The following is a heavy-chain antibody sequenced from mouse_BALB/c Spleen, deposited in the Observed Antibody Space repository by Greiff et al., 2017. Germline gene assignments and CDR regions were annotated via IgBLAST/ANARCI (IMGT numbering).Heavy chain of an antibody. CDR2: ISSGSSTI. D-gene: IGHD2-2*01. J-gene: IGHJ2*01. CDR3: ARSGLRRYFDY. Sequence: DVHLVESGGGLVQPGGSRKLSCAASGFTFSSFGMHWVRQAPEKGLEWVAYISSGSSTIYYADTVKGRFTISRDNPKNTLFLQMTSLRSEDTAMYYCARSGLRRYFDYWGQGTTLTVSS. V-gene: IGHV5-17*02. CDR1: GFTFSSFG.